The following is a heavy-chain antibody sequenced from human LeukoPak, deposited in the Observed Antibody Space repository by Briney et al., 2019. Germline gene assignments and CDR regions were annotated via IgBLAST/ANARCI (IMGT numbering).Heavy chain of an antibody. V-gene: IGHV5-51*01. CDR2: IYPGDSDT. CDR1: GYSFTSFW. J-gene: IGHJ4*02. D-gene: IGHD3-10*01. CDR3: ATYSSGMAYDYFDY. Sequence: GGSLRLSCKGSGYSFTSFWIGWVRQMPGKGLEWMGIIYPGDSDTRYSPSFQGQVTISADKSINTAYLQWSSLKASDTAMYYCATYSSGMAYDYFDYWGQGTLVTVSS.